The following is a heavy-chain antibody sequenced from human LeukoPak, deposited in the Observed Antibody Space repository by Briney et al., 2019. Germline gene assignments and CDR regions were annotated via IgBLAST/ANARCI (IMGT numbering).Heavy chain of an antibody. J-gene: IGHJ4*02. CDR1: GGTFSRYA. V-gene: IGHV1-69*04. D-gene: IGHD2-15*01. Sequence: SVKVSCKASGGTFSRYAISWVRQAPGQGLEWMGRIIPILGIANYAQKFQGRVTITADKSTSTAYMELSSLRSEDTAVYYCARQGSGNGMYYFDYWGQGTLVTVSS. CDR3: ARQGSGNGMYYFDY. CDR2: IIPILGIA.